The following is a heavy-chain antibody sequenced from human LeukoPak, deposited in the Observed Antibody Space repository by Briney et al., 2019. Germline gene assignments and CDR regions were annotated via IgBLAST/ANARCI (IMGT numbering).Heavy chain of an antibody. CDR1: GYPFTGYY. D-gene: IGHD4-17*01. CDR3: ARALEDYGFDY. CDR2: INPNSGGT. Sequence: ASVTVSCKASGYPFTGYYMHWVRQAPGQGLEWMGWINPNSGGTNYAQKFQGRVTMTRDTSISTAYMELSRLRSDDTAVYYCARALEDYGFDYWGQGTLVTVSS. J-gene: IGHJ4*02. V-gene: IGHV1-2*02.